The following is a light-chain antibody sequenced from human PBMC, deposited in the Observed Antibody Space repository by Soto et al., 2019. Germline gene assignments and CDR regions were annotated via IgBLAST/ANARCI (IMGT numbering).Light chain of an antibody. CDR1: ESISSW. CDR2: DAS. CDR3: HG. Sequence: GDRVTITCRARESISSWLAWYERKPGKAPKLLNYDASILESGVPSRFSGSGSGTEFTLTIIFLPTEELPTCFCHGFG. V-gene: IGKV1-5*01. J-gene: IGKJ3*01.